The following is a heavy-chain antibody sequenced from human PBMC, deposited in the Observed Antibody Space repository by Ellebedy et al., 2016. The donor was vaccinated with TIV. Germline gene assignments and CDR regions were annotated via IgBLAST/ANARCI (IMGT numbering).Heavy chain of an antibody. J-gene: IGHJ6*02. V-gene: IGHV3-7*01. Sequence: GESLKISXIASDFTFSTYYMSWVRQAPGKGLEWVANIKQDGSEKYYVDSVKGRFTISRDNAKNSLYLQMDSLRAEDTAVYYCAKGNSSLGDVWGQGTTVTVSS. CDR2: IKQDGSEK. CDR1: DFTFSTYY. D-gene: IGHD1-1*01. CDR3: AKGNSSLGDV.